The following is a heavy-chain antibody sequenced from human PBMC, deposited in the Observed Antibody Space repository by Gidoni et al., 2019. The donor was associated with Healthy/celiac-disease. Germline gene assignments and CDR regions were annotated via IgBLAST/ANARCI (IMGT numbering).Heavy chain of an antibody. CDR2: IYYSGST. J-gene: IGHJ3*02. CDR1: GGSISSSSYY. Sequence: QLQLQESGPGLVKPSETLSLTCTVSGGSISSSSYYWGWIRQPPGKGLEWIGSIYYSGSTYYNPSLKSRVTISVDTSKNQFSLKLSSVTAADTAVYYCARGVLRAMIVVVTNDAFDIWGQGTMVTVSS. V-gene: IGHV4-39*01. CDR3: ARGVLRAMIVVVTNDAFDI. D-gene: IGHD3-22*01.